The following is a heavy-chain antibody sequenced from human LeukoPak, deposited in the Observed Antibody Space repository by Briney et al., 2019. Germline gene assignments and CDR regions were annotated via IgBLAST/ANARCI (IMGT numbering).Heavy chain of an antibody. J-gene: IGHJ4*02. Sequence: PSETLSLTCAVYGGSFSGYYWSWIRQPPGKGLEWIGSIYYSGSTYYNPSLKSRVTISLDTSKNQFSLKLSSVTAADTAVYYCARTTARPRMLRLDYWGQGTLVTVSS. CDR3: ARTTARPRMLRLDY. CDR2: IYYSGST. CDR1: GGSFSGYY. V-gene: IGHV4-34*01. D-gene: IGHD6-6*01.